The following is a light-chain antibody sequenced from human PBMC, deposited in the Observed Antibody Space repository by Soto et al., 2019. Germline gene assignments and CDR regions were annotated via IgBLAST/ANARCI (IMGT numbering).Light chain of an antibody. CDR2: DVT. Sequence: QSVLTQPRSVSGSPGRSVTISCTGTSRDVGGYNYVSWYQQHPGKAPKLMIYDVTKRPSGVPDRFSGSKSGNTASLTISGLQAEDECDYYCCSFACIYPYVFGTGTKLTVL. CDR1: SRDVGGYNY. CDR3: CSFACIYPYV. J-gene: IGLJ1*01. V-gene: IGLV2-11*01.